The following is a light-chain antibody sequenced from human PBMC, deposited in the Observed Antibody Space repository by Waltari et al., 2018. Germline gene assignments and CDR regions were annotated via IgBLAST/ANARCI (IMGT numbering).Light chain of an antibody. V-gene: IGKV2-28*01. CDR1: QSLLHSNTYSY. CDR3: MQSLQTPLT. Sequence: DIVMTQSPLSLPVTPGEPASISCRSSQSLLHSNTYSYLDWYLQKPGQSPQLLIHLCSNRASGVPDRFRGSGSGTDFTLNISRVEAEDVGIYYCMQSLQTPLTFGQGTKVEIK. J-gene: IGKJ1*01. CDR2: LCS.